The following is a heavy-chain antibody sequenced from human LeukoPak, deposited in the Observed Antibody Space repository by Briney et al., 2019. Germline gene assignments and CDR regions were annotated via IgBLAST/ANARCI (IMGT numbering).Heavy chain of an antibody. J-gene: IGHJ4*02. V-gene: IGHV3-7*03. D-gene: IGHD6-19*01. CDR3: AKDRQWLGRYFDY. Sequence: PGGSLRLSCAASGFTFSSYWMSWVRQAPGKGLEWVANIRQDGGEIYYLDSVKGRFTISRDNAKNSLYLQMNSLTAGDTAVYYCAKDRQWLGRYFDYWGQGTLVTVSS. CDR2: IRQDGGEI. CDR1: GFTFSSYW.